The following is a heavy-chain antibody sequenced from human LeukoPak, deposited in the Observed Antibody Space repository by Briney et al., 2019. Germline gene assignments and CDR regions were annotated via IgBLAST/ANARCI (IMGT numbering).Heavy chain of an antibody. CDR1: GFTVSSNY. CDR2: IYSGGST. Sequence: GGSLRLSCAASGFTVSSNYMSWVRQAPGKGLEWVSVIYSGGSTYYADSVKGRFTISRDNSKNALYLQMNSLRAEDTAVYYCVKDSPPRYSGSPPAYWGQGTLVTVSS. J-gene: IGHJ4*02. V-gene: IGHV3-53*01. D-gene: IGHD1-26*01. CDR3: VKDSPPRYSGSPPAY.